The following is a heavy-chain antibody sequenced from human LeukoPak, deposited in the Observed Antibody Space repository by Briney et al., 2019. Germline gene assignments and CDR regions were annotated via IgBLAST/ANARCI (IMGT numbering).Heavy chain of an antibody. CDR3: ARVLPSMTIFGVVGY. D-gene: IGHD3-3*01. Sequence: GGSLRLSCAASEFTGFTFSGSAMSWVRQAPGKGLEWVSAISGSGAATFYADSVKGRFTISRDNSKDTLYLQMNTLRAEDTSIYYCARVLPSMTIFGVVGYWGQGTLVTVSS. CDR2: ISGSGAAT. V-gene: IGHV3-23*01. J-gene: IGHJ4*02. CDR1: EFTGFTFSGSA.